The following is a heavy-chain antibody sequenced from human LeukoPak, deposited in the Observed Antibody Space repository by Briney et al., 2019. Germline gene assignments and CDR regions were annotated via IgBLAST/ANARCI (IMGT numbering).Heavy chain of an antibody. CDR1: GGSISGYY. CDR3: ARLRSNSFPDY. D-gene: IGHD6-13*01. J-gene: IGHJ4*02. CDR2: IYYSGNT. V-gene: IGHV4-59*01. Sequence: PSETLSLTCTVSGGSISGYYWTWIRQPPGKGLEWIGYIYYSGNTNYNTSLKSRVTISVDTSKDQFSLQLTFVTAADTAIYYCARLRSNSFPDYWGQGTLVTVSS.